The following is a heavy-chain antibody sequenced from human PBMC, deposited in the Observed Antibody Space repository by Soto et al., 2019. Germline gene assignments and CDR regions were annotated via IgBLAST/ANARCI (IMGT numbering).Heavy chain of an antibody. CDR2: ISSSSSVI. J-gene: IGHJ6*03. CDR1: GFILTDCA. CDR3: SRGPGGSSNCYDYMDF. V-gene: IGHV3-48*01. D-gene: IGHD1-26*01. Sequence: EVQLVESGGGLVQPGGSLRLSCATSGFILTDCAMNWVRQAPGKGLEWVSDISSSSSVIDYADSVKGRFTVSRDNARNSVYLQRNSLRAEETAVYYCSRGPGGSSNCYDYMDFWGKGTTVTVSS.